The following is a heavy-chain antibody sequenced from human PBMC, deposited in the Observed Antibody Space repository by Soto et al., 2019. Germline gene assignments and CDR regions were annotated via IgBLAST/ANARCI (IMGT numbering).Heavy chain of an antibody. J-gene: IGHJ5*02. D-gene: IGHD3-22*01. CDR2: IYYSGST. CDR3: ARMKTGSGYNWFDP. Sequence: ASETLSLTCTVSGGSISSYYWSWIRQPPGKGLEWIGYIYYSGSTNYNPSLKSRVTISVDTSKNQFSLKLSSVTAADTAVYYCARMKTGSGYNWFDPWGQGTLVTVSS. CDR1: GGSISSYY. V-gene: IGHV4-59*08.